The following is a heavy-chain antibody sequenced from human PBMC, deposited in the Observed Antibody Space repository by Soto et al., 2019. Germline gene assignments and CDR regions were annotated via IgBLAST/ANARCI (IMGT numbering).Heavy chain of an antibody. CDR3: ARGIPHDFWSGYYTTYYYMDV. D-gene: IGHD3-3*01. Sequence: GESLKISCAASGFTFSSYAMHWVRQAPGKGLEYVSAISSNGGSTYYANSVKGRFTISRDNSKNTLYLQMGSLRAEDMAVYYCARGIPHDFWSGYYTTYYYMDVWGKGTTVTVSS. J-gene: IGHJ6*03. CDR1: GFTFSSYA. V-gene: IGHV3-64*01. CDR2: ISSNGGST.